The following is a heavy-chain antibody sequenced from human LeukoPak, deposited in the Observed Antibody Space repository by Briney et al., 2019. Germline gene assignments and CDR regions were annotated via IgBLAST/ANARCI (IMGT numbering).Heavy chain of an antibody. Sequence: GGSLRLSCAASGLTFSSYWMHWVRQAPGKGLVWVSRINSDGSSTSYADSVKGRFTISRDNAKNTLYLQMNSLRAEDTAVYYCARGYGSSRGHFDPWGQGTLVTVSS. J-gene: IGHJ5*02. D-gene: IGHD6-13*01. CDR2: INSDGSST. CDR3: ARGYGSSRGHFDP. CDR1: GLTFSSYW. V-gene: IGHV3-74*01.